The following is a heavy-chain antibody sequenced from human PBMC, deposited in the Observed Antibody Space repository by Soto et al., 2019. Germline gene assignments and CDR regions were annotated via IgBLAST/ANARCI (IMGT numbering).Heavy chain of an antibody. CDR1: GFNFSSYG. CDR3: ARGGSGSAAALDI. Sequence: PWGVLKLPFAAPGFNFSSYGIHWVRQAPGKGLEFVAFIFYDGSNKYYADSVEGRFTISRDNSKNTVYLQRSSLRDEDTAVYYCARGGSGSAAALDIWGQGAMVNLSS. J-gene: IGHJ3*02. D-gene: IGHD6-25*01. V-gene: IGHV3-33*01. CDR2: IFYDGSNK.